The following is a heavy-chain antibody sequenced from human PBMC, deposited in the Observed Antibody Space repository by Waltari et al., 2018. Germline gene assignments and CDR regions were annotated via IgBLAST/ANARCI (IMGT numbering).Heavy chain of an antibody. CDR1: GFTFSSYW. CDR3: ARDNDFWSGSPPMEDY. J-gene: IGHJ4*02. Sequence: EVQLVESGGGLVQPGGSLRLSCAASGFTFSSYWMSWVRQAPGKGLEWVANIKQDGSEKYYVDSVKGRFTISRDNAKNSLYLQMNSLRAEDTAVYYCARDNDFWSGSPPMEDYWGQGTLVTVSS. D-gene: IGHD3-3*01. CDR2: IKQDGSEK. V-gene: IGHV3-7*03.